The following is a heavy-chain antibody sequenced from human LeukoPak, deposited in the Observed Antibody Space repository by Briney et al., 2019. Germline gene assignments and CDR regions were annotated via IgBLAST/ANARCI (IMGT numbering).Heavy chain of an antibody. D-gene: IGHD2-21*02. CDR1: GFTFSSYG. Sequence: PGGSLRLSCAASGFTFSSYGMHWVRQAPGKGLEWVAFIRYDGSNKYYADSVKGRFTISRDNSKNTLYLQMNSLRAEDTAVYYCAKQVVTVNPFDYWGQGTLVTVSS. V-gene: IGHV3-30*02. CDR3: AKQVVTVNPFDY. J-gene: IGHJ4*02. CDR2: IRYDGSNK.